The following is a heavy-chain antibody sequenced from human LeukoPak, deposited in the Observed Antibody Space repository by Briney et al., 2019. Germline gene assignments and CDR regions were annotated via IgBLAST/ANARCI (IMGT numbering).Heavy chain of an antibody. J-gene: IGHJ4*02. CDR3: ARALEYYYDSSGYYYSDGFDY. D-gene: IGHD3-22*01. Sequence: GGSLRLSCAPSGFTFSRHAMHWVRQAPGKGLEWVAVISYDGSNKYYADSVKGRFTISRDNSKNTLYLQMNSLRAEDTAVYYCARALEYYYDSSGYYYSDGFDYWGQGTLVTVSS. CDR1: GFTFSRHA. CDR2: ISYDGSNK. V-gene: IGHV3-30-3*01.